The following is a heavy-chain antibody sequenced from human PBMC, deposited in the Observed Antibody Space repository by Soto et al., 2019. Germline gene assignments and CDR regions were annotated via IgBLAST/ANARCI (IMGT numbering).Heavy chain of an antibody. CDR1: GGSFSGYY. D-gene: IGHD4-17*01. CDR2: INHSGST. Sequence: SETLSLTCAVYGGSFSGYYWSWIRQPPGKGLEWIGEINHSGSTNYNPSLKSRVTISVDTSKNQFSLKLSSVTAADTAVYYCARGLTVYYYYYYGMDVWGQGTTVTVSS. V-gene: IGHV4-34*01. J-gene: IGHJ6*02. CDR3: ARGLTVYYYYYYGMDV.